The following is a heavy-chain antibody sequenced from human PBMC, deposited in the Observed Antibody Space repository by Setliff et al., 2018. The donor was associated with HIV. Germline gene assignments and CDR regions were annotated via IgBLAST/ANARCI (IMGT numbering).Heavy chain of an antibody. CDR2: INTNSGSP. CDR1: GYTFTGYY. J-gene: IGHJ5*02. Sequence: ASVKVSCKASGYTFTGYYMHWVRQAPGQGLEWMGWINTNSGSPTYAQAFTGRFLFSVDNVVATAYLQINSLKTEDTAVYYCARALYGDYGGDLNWLDPWGQGARVTVSS. V-gene: IGHV7-4-1*02. D-gene: IGHD4-17*01. CDR3: ARALYGDYGGDLNWLDP.